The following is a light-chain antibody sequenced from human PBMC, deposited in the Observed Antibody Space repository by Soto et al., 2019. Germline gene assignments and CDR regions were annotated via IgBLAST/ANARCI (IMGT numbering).Light chain of an antibody. V-gene: IGKV1-39*01. CDR2: AAS. CDR1: QTISRN. J-gene: IGKJ3*01. Sequence: DIQMTQSPSSLSASVGDRVTITCRTSQTISRNLNWYQQKPGKAPKLLIYAASSLQSGVPSRFSGSGSGTEFTLTISSLQPGDFGIYYCQQSYSSPFTFGPGTKVDIK. CDR3: QQSYSSPFT.